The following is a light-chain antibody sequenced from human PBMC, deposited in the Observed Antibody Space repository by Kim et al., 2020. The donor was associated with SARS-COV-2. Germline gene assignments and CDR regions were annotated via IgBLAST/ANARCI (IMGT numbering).Light chain of an antibody. J-gene: IGKJ5*01. CDR3: QKYNSAPSIT. V-gene: IGKV1-27*01. CDR2: AAS. CDR1: QGISNY. Sequence: AVGDSVTITCRASQGISNYLAWYQQKPGKVPKLLIYAASTLQSGVPSRFSGSGSGTDFTLTISSLQPEDVATYYCQKYNSAPSITFGQGTRLEIK.